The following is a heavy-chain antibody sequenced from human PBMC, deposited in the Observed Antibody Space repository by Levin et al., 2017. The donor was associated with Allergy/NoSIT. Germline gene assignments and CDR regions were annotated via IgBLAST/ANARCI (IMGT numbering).Heavy chain of an antibody. CDR3: ARGDSSGWSFDP. Sequence: GESLKISCAASGFTFSSNWMSWVRQAPGKGLEWVAHIKNDGSEKYYVDYVKGRFTISRDNAKNSLYLQMNSLRAEDTAVYYCARGDSSGWSFDPWGQGTLVTVSS. CDR1: GFTFSSNW. V-gene: IGHV3-7*01. D-gene: IGHD6-19*01. J-gene: IGHJ5*02. CDR2: IKNDGSEK.